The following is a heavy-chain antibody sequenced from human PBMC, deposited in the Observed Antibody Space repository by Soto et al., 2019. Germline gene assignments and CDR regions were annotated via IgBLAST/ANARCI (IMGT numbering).Heavy chain of an antibody. CDR2: INQDGSEK. CDR1: GFNFRNYF. V-gene: IGHV3-7*03. Sequence: EVQLVESGGGLVQPGGSLRLSCAASGFNFRNYFMNWVRQAPGKGLEWVANINQDGSEKYYVDSVKGRFTISRDNAKNSLYLQMNSLRAEDTAVYYCARMTIAPGDSAFDYWGQGTLVTVSS. J-gene: IGHJ4*02. D-gene: IGHD6-13*01. CDR3: ARMTIAPGDSAFDY.